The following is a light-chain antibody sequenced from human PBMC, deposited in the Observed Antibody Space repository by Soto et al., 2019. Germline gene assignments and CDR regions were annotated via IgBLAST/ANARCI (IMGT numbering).Light chain of an antibody. CDR2: GAS. CDR3: QHTRSYPST. J-gene: IGKJ4*01. Sequence: DIQMTQSPSSLSASVGDRVTITCRARQSISSYLAWYQQKPGKAPNLLIYGASTLQSGVPSRFSGSGSVTDFTLTINSLQAEDFGTYYSQHTRSYPSTVGGGTKVDIK. V-gene: IGKV1-9*01. CDR1: QSISSY.